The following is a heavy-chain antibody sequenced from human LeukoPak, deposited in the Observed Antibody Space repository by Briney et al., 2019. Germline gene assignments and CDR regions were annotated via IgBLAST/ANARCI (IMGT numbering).Heavy chain of an antibody. J-gene: IGHJ6*03. CDR2: IKQDGSEK. V-gene: IGHV3-7*03. CDR1: GFTFSSYW. CDR3: AKDLYPYYYYYMDV. D-gene: IGHD5/OR15-5a*01. Sequence: GGSLRLSCAASGFTFSSYWMSWVRQAPGKGLEWVANIKQDGSEKYYVDSVKGRFTISRDNSKNTLYLQMNSLRAEDTAVYYCAKDLYPYYYYYMDVWGKGTTVTISS.